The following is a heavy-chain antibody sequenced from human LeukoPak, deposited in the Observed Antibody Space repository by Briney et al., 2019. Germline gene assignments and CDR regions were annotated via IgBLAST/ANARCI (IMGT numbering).Heavy chain of an antibody. V-gene: IGHV3-21*01. J-gene: IGHJ4*02. Sequence: GGSLRLSCAASGFTFSSYSMNWVRQAPGKGLEWVSSISPSTSYIYYADSVKGRFTISRDNAKNSLYLQMNSLRAEDTAVYYCARGSSSWQTPFDYWGQGTLVTVSS. CDR1: GFTFSSYS. CDR2: ISPSTSYI. D-gene: IGHD6-13*01. CDR3: ARGSSSWQTPFDY.